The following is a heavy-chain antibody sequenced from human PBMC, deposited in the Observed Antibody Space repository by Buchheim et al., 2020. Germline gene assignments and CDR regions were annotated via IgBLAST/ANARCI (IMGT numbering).Heavy chain of an antibody. J-gene: IGHJ5*02. CDR3: AREYYDFWSGPTPNWFDL. D-gene: IGHD3-3*01. V-gene: IGHV3-21*01. Sequence: EVQLVESGGGLVKPGGSLRLSCAASGFTFSSYSMNWVRQAPGKGLEWVSSISSSSSYIYYADSVKGRFTISRDNAKNSLYLQMNSLRAEDTAVYYCAREYYDFWSGPTPNWFDLWGQGTL. CDR1: GFTFSSYS. CDR2: ISSSSSYI.